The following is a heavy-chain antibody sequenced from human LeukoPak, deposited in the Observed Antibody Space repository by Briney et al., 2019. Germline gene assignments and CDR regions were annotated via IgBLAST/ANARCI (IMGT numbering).Heavy chain of an antibody. J-gene: IGHJ4*02. CDR1: GASISSSY. CDR2: FLTSGTT. CDR3: ARQSTVLWFGELLDTYFDY. Sequence: SETLSLTCTVSGASISSSYWSWIRQPAGKGLEWIGRFLTSGTTEYSPSLKSRVTMSVDTSKNQFSLKLTSVTAADTAVYYCARQSTVLWFGELLDTYFDYWGQGTLVTVSS. V-gene: IGHV4-4*07. D-gene: IGHD3-10*01.